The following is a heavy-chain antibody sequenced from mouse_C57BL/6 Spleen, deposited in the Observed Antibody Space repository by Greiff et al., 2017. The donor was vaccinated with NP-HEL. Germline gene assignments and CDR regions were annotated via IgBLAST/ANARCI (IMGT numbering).Heavy chain of an antibody. CDR1: GFSLTSYG. D-gene: IGHD1-1*01. CDR2: IWSGGST. Sequence: VQVVESGPGLVQPSQSLSITCTVSGFSLTSYGVHWVRQSPGKGLEWLGVIWSGGSTDYNAAFISRLSISKDNSKSQVFFKMNSLQADDTAIYYCARDYGSSYDWFAYWGQGTLVTVSA. J-gene: IGHJ3*01. V-gene: IGHV2-2*01. CDR3: ARDYGSSYDWFAY.